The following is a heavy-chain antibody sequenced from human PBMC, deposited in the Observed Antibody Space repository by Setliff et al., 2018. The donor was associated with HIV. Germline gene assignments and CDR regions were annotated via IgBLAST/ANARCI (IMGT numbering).Heavy chain of an antibody. V-gene: IGHV3-48*03. CDR3: ARLPNPKKRSYWRLPFDL. CDR2: ISGSGNNI. J-gene: IGHJ3*01. Sequence: GGSLRLSCAASGFTFYIYELNWVRQAPGKGLEWVSYISGSGNNIYYADSVKGRFTISRDNAWGSLYLQMNSLRAEDSAVYYCARLPNPKKRSYWRLPFDLWGRGTMVTVSS. CDR1: GFTFYIYE. D-gene: IGHD1-26*01.